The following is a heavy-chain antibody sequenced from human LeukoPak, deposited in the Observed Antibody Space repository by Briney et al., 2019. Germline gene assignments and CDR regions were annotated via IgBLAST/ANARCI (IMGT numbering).Heavy chain of an antibody. CDR1: GGTFSSYA. D-gene: IGHD2-21*02. V-gene: IGHV1-69*05. CDR2: IIRIFGTA. CDR3: ARVNCGGDCKGQTLSY. Sequence: GASVKVSCKASGGTFSSYAISWVRQAPGQGLEWMGGIIRIFGTANYAQKFQGRVTMTRDTSISTAYMELSRLRSDDTAVYYCARVNCGGDCKGQTLSYWGQGTLVTVSS. J-gene: IGHJ4*02.